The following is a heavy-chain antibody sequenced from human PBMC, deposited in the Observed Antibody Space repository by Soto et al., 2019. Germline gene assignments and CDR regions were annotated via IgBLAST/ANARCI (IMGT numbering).Heavy chain of an antibody. D-gene: IGHD2-15*01. CDR2: ISGSGSIT. CDR1: GFTFSSYA. J-gene: IGHJ4*02. Sequence: EVQVLESGGGLVQPGGSLRLSCAASGFTFSSYAMSWVRQAPGKGLEWVSGISGSGSITYHADSVKGRFTISRDNSKNTLYLQMNSLRDEDTAVYYYAKAPIGYCSGGSCYPLDYWGQGTLVTVSS. V-gene: IGHV3-23*01. CDR3: AKAPIGYCSGGSCYPLDY.